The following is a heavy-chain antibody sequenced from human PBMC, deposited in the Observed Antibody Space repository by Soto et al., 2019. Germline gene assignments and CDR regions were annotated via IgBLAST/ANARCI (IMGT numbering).Heavy chain of an antibody. CDR2: INHSGST. CDR1: GGSFSGYY. Sequence: SETLSLTXAVYGGSFSGYYWSWIRQPPGKGLEWIGEINHSGSTNYNPSLKSRVTISVDTSKNQFSLKLSSVTAADTAVYYCARGSSIAAHLDYYYGMDVWGQGTTVTVSS. D-gene: IGHD6-6*01. V-gene: IGHV4-34*01. J-gene: IGHJ6*02. CDR3: ARGSSIAAHLDYYYGMDV.